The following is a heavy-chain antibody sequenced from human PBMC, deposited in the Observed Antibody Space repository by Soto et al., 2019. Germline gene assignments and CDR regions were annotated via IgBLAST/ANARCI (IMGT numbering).Heavy chain of an antibody. CDR2: IAYDGSEK. V-gene: IGHV3-30*09. CDR1: GFKFTDFA. CDR3: ARRAWHSYYAIDV. Sequence: GQLVESGGGEVQPGRSLRLSCAASGFKFTDFALHWVRQAPGKGLEWVAIIAYDGSEKHYADSVKGRFAISRDNPKNTLYLEMYSLRPEDTAVYFCARRAWHSYYAIDVWGQGTTVTVFS. D-gene: IGHD1-26*01. J-gene: IGHJ6*02.